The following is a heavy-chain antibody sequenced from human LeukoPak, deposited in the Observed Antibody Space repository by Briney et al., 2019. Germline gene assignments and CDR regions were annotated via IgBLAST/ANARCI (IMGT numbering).Heavy chain of an antibody. V-gene: IGHV4-39*01. CDR3: ARQRVAADGVGILDY. J-gene: IGHJ4*02. CDR2: INHSGST. Sequence: SETLSLTCTVSGGSISSSSYYWGWIRQSPGKGLEWLGEINHSGSTKYNPSLTSRASISVDTSKNQFSLRLTSVTAADTAVYYCARQRVAADGVGILDYWGLGALVTVSS. D-gene: IGHD1-26*01. CDR1: GGSISSSSYY.